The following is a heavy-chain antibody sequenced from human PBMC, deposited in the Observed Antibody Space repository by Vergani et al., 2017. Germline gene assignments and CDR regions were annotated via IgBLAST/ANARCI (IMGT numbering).Heavy chain of an antibody. CDR2: IWYDGSNK. Sequence: QVQLLESGGGVVQPGRSLRLSCAASGFTFSSYGMHWVRQAPGTGLEWVAVIWYDGSNKYYADSVQGRFTISRDNSKTTLYLQLNSLRAEDTAVYYCARDVVIAAALGYWGQGTLVTVSS. J-gene: IGHJ4*02. V-gene: IGHV3-33*01. CDR1: GFTFSSYG. CDR3: ARDVVIAAALGY. D-gene: IGHD6-13*01.